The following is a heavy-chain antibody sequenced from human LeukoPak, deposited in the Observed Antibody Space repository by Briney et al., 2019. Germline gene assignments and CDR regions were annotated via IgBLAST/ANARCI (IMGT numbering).Heavy chain of an antibody. CDR3: ARPSSGYCSGGSCFSLGY. CDR2: IYYSGST. CDR1: GGSISSYY. J-gene: IGHJ4*02. V-gene: IGHV4-59*01. Sequence: PSETLSLTCTVSGGSISSYYWNWIRQPPGKGLEWIGYIYYSGSTNYNPSLKSRATISVDTSKNQFSLKLGSVTAADTAVYYCARPSSGYCSGGSCFSLGYWGQGILVTVSS. D-gene: IGHD2-15*01.